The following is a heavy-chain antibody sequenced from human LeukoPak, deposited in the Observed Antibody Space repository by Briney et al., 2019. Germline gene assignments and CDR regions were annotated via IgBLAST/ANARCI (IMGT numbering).Heavy chain of an antibody. D-gene: IGHD1-1*01. J-gene: IGHJ4*02. CDR2: IYFSGST. V-gene: IGHV4-39*01. Sequence: SETLSLTCTVSGGSISSSSYYWGWIRQPSGKGLEWIGSIYFSGSTYYNASLKSRVTMSVETSKNQFSLKLSSVTAADTAVYYRARRSIGTLDYWGQGTLVTVSS. CDR1: GGSISSSSYY. CDR3: ARRSIGTLDY.